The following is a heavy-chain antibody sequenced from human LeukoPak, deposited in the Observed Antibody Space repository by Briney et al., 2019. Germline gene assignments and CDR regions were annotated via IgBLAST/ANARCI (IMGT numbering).Heavy chain of an antibody. CDR2: FDPEDGET. CDR1: GYTLTELS. V-gene: IGHV1-24*01. CDR3: ATDLPGNDAFDI. D-gene: IGHD3-10*01. J-gene: IGHJ3*02. Sequence: ASVKVSCKVSGYTLTELSMHWVRQVPGKGLEWMGGFDPEDGETLYAQKFQGRVTMTEDTSTDTAYMELSSLRSEDTAVYYCATDLPGNDAFDIWGQGTMVTVSS.